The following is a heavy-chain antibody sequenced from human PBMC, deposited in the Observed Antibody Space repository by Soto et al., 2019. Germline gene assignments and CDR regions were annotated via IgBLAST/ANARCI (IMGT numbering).Heavy chain of an antibody. CDR1: GVSFSGYY. D-gene: IGHD2-2*01. Sequence: SETLSLTCAVYGVSFSGYYWSWIRQPPGKGLEWIGEINHSGSTNYNPSLKSRVTISVDTSKNQFSLKLSSVTAADTAVYYCARGKNIVVVPAARPYDYWGQGTLVTVS. CDR2: INHSGST. CDR3: ARGKNIVVVPAARPYDY. J-gene: IGHJ4*02. V-gene: IGHV4-34*01.